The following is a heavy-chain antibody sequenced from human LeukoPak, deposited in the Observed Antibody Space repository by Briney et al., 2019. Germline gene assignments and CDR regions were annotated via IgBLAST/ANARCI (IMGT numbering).Heavy chain of an antibody. Sequence: GGSLRLSCVASGFTVSSNYMSWVRQAAGKGLEWVSIIYSGGTTYYADSVKGRFTISRDNSKNTLYLQMNSLRAEDTAVYYCAGSIAAGPKGAFDIWGQGTMVTVSS. CDR1: GFTVSSNY. J-gene: IGHJ3*02. V-gene: IGHV3-66*01. D-gene: IGHD6-13*01. CDR2: IYSGGTT. CDR3: AGSIAAGPKGAFDI.